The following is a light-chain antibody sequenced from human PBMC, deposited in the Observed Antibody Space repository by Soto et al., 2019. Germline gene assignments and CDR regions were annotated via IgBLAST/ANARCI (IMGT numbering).Light chain of an antibody. J-gene: IGLJ3*02. Sequence: QSVLTQPPSVSGAPGQRVTISCTWSSSNIGAGYDVHWYQQLPGTAPKLLIYGNSNRPSGVPDRFSGSKSGTSASLAITGLQGEDEADYYCQSYDSSLSDSVFCGGTKLTVL. CDR3: QSYDSSLSDSV. V-gene: IGLV1-40*01. CDR1: SSNIGAGYD. CDR2: GNS.